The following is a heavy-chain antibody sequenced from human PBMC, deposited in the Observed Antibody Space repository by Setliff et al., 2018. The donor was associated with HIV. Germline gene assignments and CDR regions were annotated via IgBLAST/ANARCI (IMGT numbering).Heavy chain of an antibody. CDR2: IYHSGST. J-gene: IGHJ6*02. CDR1: NYFISSAYY. CDR3: ARRPAGAVAGGYGMDV. D-gene: IGHD6-19*01. Sequence: PSETLSLTCAVSNYFISSAYYWGWIRHPPGKGLEWIGSIYHSGSTYYNPSLKSRVTISVDTSKNQFSLKLSSVTAADTAVYYCARRPAGAVAGGYGMDVWGQGTTVTVS. V-gene: IGHV4-38-2*01.